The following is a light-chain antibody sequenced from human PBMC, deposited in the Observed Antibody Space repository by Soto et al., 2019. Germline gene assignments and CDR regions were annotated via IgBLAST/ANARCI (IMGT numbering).Light chain of an antibody. CDR2: DVS. J-gene: IGLJ1*01. CDR3: CSYADNYSYV. Sequence: QPVLTQPRSVSGSPGQSVTISCTGTSSDVGAYNYVSWYQQHPGKAPKLMTYDVSKRPSGVPDRFSGSKSGNTASLTISGLQAEDEADYYCCSYADNYSYVFGTGTKVTV. V-gene: IGLV2-11*01. CDR1: SSDVGAYNY.